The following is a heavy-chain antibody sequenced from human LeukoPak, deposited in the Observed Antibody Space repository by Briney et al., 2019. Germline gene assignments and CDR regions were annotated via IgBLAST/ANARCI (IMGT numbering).Heavy chain of an antibody. Sequence: GGSLRLSCAASGFSFSSYDMSWVRQAPGRGLEWVSAITPSGDNTWCAGSMKGRFTISRDNSKNTLYLQMSSLRAEDTAVYYCAKGSYYDSSGSFYFDYWGQGTLVTVSS. J-gene: IGHJ4*02. CDR3: AKGSYYDSSGSFYFDY. V-gene: IGHV3-23*01. D-gene: IGHD3-22*01. CDR1: GFSFSSYD. CDR2: ITPSGDNT.